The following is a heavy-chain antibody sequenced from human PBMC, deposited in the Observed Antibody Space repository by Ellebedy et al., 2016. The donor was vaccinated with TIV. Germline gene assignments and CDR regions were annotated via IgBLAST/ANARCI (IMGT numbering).Heavy chain of an antibody. Sequence: GESLKISXVASRFTFTSYGMHWVRQAPGKGLEWVGRIRSRIRSYTTEYAASVEGRFTISRDDSKNALYLQMNSLKREDTAVYYCARAPGAGCRWGQGTLVTVSS. V-gene: IGHV3-72*01. J-gene: IGHJ4*02. CDR1: RFTFTSYG. CDR3: ARAPGAGCR. CDR2: IRSRIRSYTT. D-gene: IGHD3-10*01.